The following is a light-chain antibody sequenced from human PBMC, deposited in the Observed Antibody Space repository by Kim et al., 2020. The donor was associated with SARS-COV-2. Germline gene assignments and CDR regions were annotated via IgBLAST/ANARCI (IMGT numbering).Light chain of an antibody. CDR1: SLRTYH. V-gene: IGLV3-19*01. Sequence: SSELTQDPAVSVALGQTVRITCQGDSLRTYHPSWYQQRPGQAPVLVIYGKNNRPSGIPDRFSGSSSGNTASLTITGAQAEDEADYYCNSRDSSGNLVVFGGGTQLTVL. J-gene: IGLJ2*01. CDR2: GKN. CDR3: NSRDSSGNLVV.